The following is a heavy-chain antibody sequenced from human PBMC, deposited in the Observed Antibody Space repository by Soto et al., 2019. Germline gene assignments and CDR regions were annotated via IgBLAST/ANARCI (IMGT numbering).Heavy chain of an antibody. V-gene: IGHV1-18*01. CDR1: GYTFTSYG. CDR2: ISAYNGNT. Sequence: QVQLVQSGAEVKKPGASVKVSCKASGYTFTSYGISWVRQAPGQGLEWMGWISAYNGNTNYAQKLQGRVTMTTYTSTSTAYMELRSLRSDDTAVYYCARELRADYYDSSGYYYRDYWGQGTLVTVSS. D-gene: IGHD3-22*01. J-gene: IGHJ4*02. CDR3: ARELRADYYDSSGYYYRDY.